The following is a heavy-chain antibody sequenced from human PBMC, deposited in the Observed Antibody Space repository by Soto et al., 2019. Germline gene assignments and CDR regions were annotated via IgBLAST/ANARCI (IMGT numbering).Heavy chain of an antibody. V-gene: IGHV5-10-1*01. J-gene: IGHJ6*02. CDR3: ATEYSSSSNYYYGMDV. CDR1: GYSFTSYW. D-gene: IGHD6-6*01. Sequence: GESLKISCKGSGYSFTSYWISWVRQMPGKGLEWMGRIDPSDSYTNYSPSFQGHVTISADKSISTAYLQWSSLKASDTAMYYCATEYSSSSNYYYGMDVWGQGTTVTVS. CDR2: IDPSDSYT.